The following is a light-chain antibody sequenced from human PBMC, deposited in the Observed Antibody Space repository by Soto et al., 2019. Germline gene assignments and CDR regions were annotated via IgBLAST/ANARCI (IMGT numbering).Light chain of an antibody. CDR2: AAS. Sequence: DIPMTQSPSSLSASVRDRVTITCRASQSISTYLNWYQQKPGKAPKLLIFAASSLQGGVPSRFSGSGSGTDFTLTISSLQPEDFATYYCQQTYSSPFTFGQGTKAEIK. J-gene: IGKJ2*01. V-gene: IGKV1-39*01. CDR1: QSISTY. CDR3: QQTYSSPFT.